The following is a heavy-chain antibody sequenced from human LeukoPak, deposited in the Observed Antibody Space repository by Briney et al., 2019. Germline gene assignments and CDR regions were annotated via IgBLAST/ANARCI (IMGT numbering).Heavy chain of an antibody. D-gene: IGHD3-22*01. J-gene: IGHJ5*02. CDR1: GGTFSSYA. CDR2: IIPIFGIA. CDR3: ASEPPYYDSSGPLRP. Sequence: VASVKVSCKASGGTFSSYAISWVRQAPGQGLEWMGRIIPIFGIANYAQKFQGRVTITADKSTSTAYMELSSLRSEDTAVYYCASEPPYYDSSGPLRPWGQGTLVTVSS. V-gene: IGHV1-69*04.